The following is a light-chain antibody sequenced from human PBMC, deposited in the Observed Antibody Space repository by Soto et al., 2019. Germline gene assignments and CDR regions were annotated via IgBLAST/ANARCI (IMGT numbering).Light chain of an antibody. CDR3: SSDTSSSTYV. J-gene: IGLJ1*01. CDR1: SSDVGGYNY. CDR2: EVS. V-gene: IGLV2-14*01. Sequence: QAVLTQPASVSGSPGQSITISCTGTSSDVGGYNYVSWYQQHPGKAPKLMIYEVSNRPSGVSNRFSGSKSGNTASLTISGLQAEDEADYYCSSDTSSSTYVFGTGTKLTVL.